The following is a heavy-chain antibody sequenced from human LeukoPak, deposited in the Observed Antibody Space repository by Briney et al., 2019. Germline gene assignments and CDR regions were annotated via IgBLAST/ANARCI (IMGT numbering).Heavy chain of an antibody. J-gene: IGHJ4*02. CDR1: GYSFTSYW. V-gene: IGHV5-51*01. Sequence: GESLQISCKGSGYSFTSYWIGWVRQLPGKGLEWMGIIYPGDSDTRYSPSFQGQVTISADKSISTAYLQWSSLKASDTAMYYCATDYGGNRRKPVGLVWGQGTLVTVSS. CDR3: ATDYGGNRRKPVGLV. CDR2: IYPGDSDT. D-gene: IGHD4-17*01.